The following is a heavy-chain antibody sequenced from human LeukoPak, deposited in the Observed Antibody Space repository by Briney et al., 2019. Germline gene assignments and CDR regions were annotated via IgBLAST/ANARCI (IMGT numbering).Heavy chain of an antibody. D-gene: IGHD1-26*01. Sequence: SETLSLTCTLSGGSLNSNYWSWIRQPARKGLEWIGRVSTNGNTNYNASLKRRVTMSVDTSKNQFSLKLRSVTAADTAVYYCARDPGPSGSYLFDYWGQGTLITVSS. CDR3: ARDPGPSGSYLFDY. CDR1: GGSLNSNY. J-gene: IGHJ4*02. V-gene: IGHV4-4*07. CDR2: VSTNGNT.